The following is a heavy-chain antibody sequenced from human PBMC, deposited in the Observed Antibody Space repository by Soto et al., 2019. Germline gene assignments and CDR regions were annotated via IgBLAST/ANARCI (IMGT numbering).Heavy chain of an antibody. Sequence: ASVKVSCKASGYTFTSYGISWVRQAPGQGLEWMGWISAYNGNTNYAQKLQGRVTMTTDTSTSTAYMELRSLRSDGTAVYYCARKTGYSSCWCPNYYYYFKSVSGQGTSVTVSS. CDR3: ARKTGYSSCWCPNYYYYFKSV. D-gene: IGHD6-13*01. J-gene: IGHJ6*03. CDR2: ISAYNGNT. CDR1: GYTFTSYG. V-gene: IGHV1-18*01.